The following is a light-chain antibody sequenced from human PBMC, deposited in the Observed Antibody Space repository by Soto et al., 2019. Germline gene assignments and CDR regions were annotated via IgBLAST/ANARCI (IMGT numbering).Light chain of an antibody. V-gene: IGKV1-6*01. J-gene: IGKJ1*01. CDR3: LQDINYPWR. Sequence: ILQPQSPSALSASMCDRVNISYRASQGIGNALGWYQQKPGKPPKVLIYGASNLQSGVPPRFSGSGSGTDFTLAISSLQPEDSATYYYLQDINYPWRFGQGTNVDI. CDR1: QGIGNA. CDR2: GAS.